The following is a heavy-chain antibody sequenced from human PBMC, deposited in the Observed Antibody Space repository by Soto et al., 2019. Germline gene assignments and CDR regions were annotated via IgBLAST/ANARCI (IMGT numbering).Heavy chain of an antibody. D-gene: IGHD6-19*01. Sequence: QVQLVQSGAEVKKPGSSVKVSCKASGGTFSSYAISWVRQAPGQGLEWMGGIIPIFGTANYAQKFQGRVTITADESPSPAYMELSSLRSEDTAVYYCARTPYSSGWYRTPYYFDYWGQGTLVTVSS. CDR3: ARTPYSSGWYRTPYYFDY. CDR1: GGTFSSYA. J-gene: IGHJ4*02. CDR2: IIPIFGTA. V-gene: IGHV1-69*12.